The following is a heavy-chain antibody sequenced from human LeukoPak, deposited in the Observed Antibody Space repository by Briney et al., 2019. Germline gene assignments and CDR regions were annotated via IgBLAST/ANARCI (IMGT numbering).Heavy chain of an antibody. CDR2: IXYXXXX. CDR1: GGXXXXXSYY. J-gene: IGHJ3*02. CDR3: ARRATGTPNAFDI. Sequence: SETLSLTCTVSGGXXXXXSYYWGWIRQPPXKXXXXXXXIXYXXXXXXXPXXXXXXTXXVDTSKXQFXLXXSSVTAADTAVYYCARRATGTPNAFDIWGQGTMVTVSS. D-gene: IGHD1-7*01. V-gene: IGHV4-39*01.